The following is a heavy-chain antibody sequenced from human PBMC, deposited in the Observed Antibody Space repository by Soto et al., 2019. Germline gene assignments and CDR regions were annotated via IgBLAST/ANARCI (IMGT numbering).Heavy chain of an antibody. CDR2: ISGNSVT. CDR1: GFTFSTYA. CDR3: ARDQQVNDYVWGSFLYYFDY. V-gene: IGHV3-23*01. J-gene: IGHJ4*02. Sequence: GSLRLSCAASGFTFSTYAMSWLRQAPGKGLEWVSAISGNSVTYYADSVKGRFTISRDNSKNTLYLQMNSLRAEDTAVYYCARDQQVNDYVWGSFLYYFDYWGQGTLVTVSS. D-gene: IGHD3-16*01.